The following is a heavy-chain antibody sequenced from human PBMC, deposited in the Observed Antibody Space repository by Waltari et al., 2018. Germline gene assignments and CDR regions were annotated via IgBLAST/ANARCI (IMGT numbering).Heavy chain of an antibody. V-gene: IGHV4-61*02. CDR1: GGSISSGSYY. D-gene: IGHD2-21*02. J-gene: IGHJ5*02. CDR2: IYTSGST. CDR3: ARDVRHATEGRWFDP. Sequence: QVQLQESGPGLVKPSQTLSLTCTVSGGSISSGSYYWSWIRQPGGKGLEWIGRIYTSGSTNYNPSLKSRVTISVDTSKNQFSLKLSSVTAADTAVYYCARDVRHATEGRWFDPWGQGTLVTVSS.